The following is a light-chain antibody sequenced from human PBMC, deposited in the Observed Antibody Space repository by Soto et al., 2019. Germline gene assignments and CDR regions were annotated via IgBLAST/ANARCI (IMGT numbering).Light chain of an antibody. V-gene: IGKV3-15*01. CDR3: QHYNSYSEA. Sequence: EIVMTQSPAALSLYPGERATLSCRASESVSTNLAWYQQKAGQAPRLLIYGASTRATGIPARFSGSGSGTEFTLTISSLQPDDFATYYCQHYNSYSEAFGQGTKVDIK. CDR1: ESVSTN. CDR2: GAS. J-gene: IGKJ1*01.